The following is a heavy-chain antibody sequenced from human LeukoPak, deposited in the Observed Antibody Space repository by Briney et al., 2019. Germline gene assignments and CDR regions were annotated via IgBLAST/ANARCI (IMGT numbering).Heavy chain of an antibody. CDR1: GLTFSTSG. D-gene: IGHD1-14*01. CDR2: IGPTGSDR. V-gene: IGHV3-21*06. CDR3: ATETNGRHYDY. Sequence: GGSLRLSCTASGLTFSTSGFYWVRQAPGKGLEWVASIGPTGSDRYHADSIKGRFTISRDNANNFLYLQMNSLRAEDTAVYYCATETNGRHYDYWGQGTLLTVSS. J-gene: IGHJ4*02.